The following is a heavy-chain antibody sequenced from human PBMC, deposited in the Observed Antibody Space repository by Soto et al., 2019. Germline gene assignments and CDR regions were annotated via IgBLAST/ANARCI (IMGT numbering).Heavy chain of an antibody. CDR1: GFTFSTYG. Sequence: VQLVESGGGVVQPGRSLRLSCAASGFTFSTYGMHWVRQAPGKGLEWVAVIYYDGSNKYYGDSVKGRFTISRDNSKNTLDLQMNSLRAEDTAVYYCARENGVRARAAYYYYGMDVWGQGTTVTVSS. CDR2: IYYDGSNK. D-gene: IGHD2-8*01. CDR3: ARENGVRARAAYYYYGMDV. V-gene: IGHV3-33*01. J-gene: IGHJ6*02.